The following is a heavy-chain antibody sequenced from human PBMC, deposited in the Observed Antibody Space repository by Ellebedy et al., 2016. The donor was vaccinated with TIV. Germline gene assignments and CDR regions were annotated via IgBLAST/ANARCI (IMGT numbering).Heavy chain of an antibody. V-gene: IGHV4-34*01. Sequence: MPSETLSLTCAVYGGSFSGYYWSWIRQPPGKGLEWIGEINHSGSTNYNPSLKSRVTISVDTSKNQFSLKLSPVTAADTAVYYCARYSGWYYFDYWGQGTLVTVSS. D-gene: IGHD6-19*01. J-gene: IGHJ4*02. CDR1: GGSFSGYY. CDR2: INHSGST. CDR3: ARYSGWYYFDY.